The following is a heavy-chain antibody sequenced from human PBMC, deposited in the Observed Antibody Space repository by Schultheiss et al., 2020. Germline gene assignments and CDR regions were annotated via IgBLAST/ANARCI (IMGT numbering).Heavy chain of an antibody. CDR3: AREKTDDSSGYARGIDY. V-gene: IGHV3-33*01. D-gene: IGHD3-22*01. CDR2: IWYDGSNK. J-gene: IGHJ4*02. Sequence: GGSLRLSCAASGFTFSSYGMHWVRQAPGKGLEWVAVIWYDGSNKYYADSVKGRFTISRDNSKNTLYLQMNSLRAEDTAVYYCAREKTDDSSGYARGIDYWGKGTLVTVSS. CDR1: GFTFSSYG.